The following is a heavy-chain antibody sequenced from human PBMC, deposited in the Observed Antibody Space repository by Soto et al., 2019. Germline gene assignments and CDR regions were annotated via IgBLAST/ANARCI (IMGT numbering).Heavy chain of an antibody. CDR1: GFTFDDYA. Sequence: GGSLRLSCAASGFTFDDYAMHWVRQAPGKGLEWVSGISWNGGSIGYADSVKGRFTISRDNAKNSLYMQMNSVRAEDTALYYSAGGISVAGNPFDHWGQGTLVTVSS. CDR2: ISWNGGSI. D-gene: IGHD6-19*01. V-gene: IGHV3-9*01. J-gene: IGHJ4*02. CDR3: AGGISVAGNPFDH.